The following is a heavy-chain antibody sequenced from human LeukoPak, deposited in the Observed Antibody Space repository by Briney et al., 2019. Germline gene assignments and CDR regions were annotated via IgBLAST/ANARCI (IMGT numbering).Heavy chain of an antibody. J-gene: IGHJ6*02. V-gene: IGHV3-11*01. Sequence: GGSLRLSCAASGFAFGDYNMNWVRQAPGKGLEWVSYITDSGNTIHYADSVKGRFTISRDNAKNSLYLQMNSLRAEDTAVYYCAGSIGLIGGGVDVWGQGTTVTVSS. D-gene: IGHD4-23*01. CDR2: ITDSGNTI. CDR3: AGSIGLIGGGVDV. CDR1: GFAFGDYN.